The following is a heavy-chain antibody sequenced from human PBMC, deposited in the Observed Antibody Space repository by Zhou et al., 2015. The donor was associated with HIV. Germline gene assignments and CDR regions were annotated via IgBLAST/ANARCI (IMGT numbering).Heavy chain of an antibody. D-gene: IGHD3-22*01. J-gene: IGHJ4*02. V-gene: IGHV1-69*01. CDR3: ARTPRWGYYYDSSGYYSDY. CDR1: GGTFSSYA. Sequence: VQLVQSGAEAKKPGSSVKVSCKASGGTFSSYAISWVRQAPGQGLEWMGGIIPIFGTANYAQKFQGRVTITADESTSTAYMELSSLRSEDTAVYYCARTPRWGYYYDSSGYYSDYWGQGTLVTVSS. CDR2: IIPIFGTA.